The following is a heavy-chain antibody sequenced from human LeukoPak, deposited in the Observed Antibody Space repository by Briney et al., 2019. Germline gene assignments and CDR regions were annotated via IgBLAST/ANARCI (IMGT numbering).Heavy chain of an antibody. CDR1: GGSFSGYY. CDR2: INHSGST. Sequence: SETLSLTCAVYGGSFSGYYWSWLRQPPGKGLEWVGEINHSGSTNYNPSLKSRVTISVDTSKNQFSLKLSSVTAADTAVYYCASQLYYYGSGSHRYYMDVWGKGSTVTISS. V-gene: IGHV4-34*01. D-gene: IGHD3-10*01. CDR3: ASQLYYYGSGSHRYYMDV. J-gene: IGHJ6*03.